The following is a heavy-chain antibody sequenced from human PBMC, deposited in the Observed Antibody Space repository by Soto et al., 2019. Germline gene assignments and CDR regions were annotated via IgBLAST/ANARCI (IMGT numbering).Heavy chain of an antibody. CDR1: GGTSGSDA. CDR2: IIPIFGTT. CDR3: ARDRTHRGYHKNRLDP. D-gene: IGHD3-22*01. Sequence: SVKVSCKASGGTSGSDAITCVRQAPAQGLEWVGRIIPIFGTTNYAQNLQGRVTISADKSTLTSYMELHSLTSDDTALYYCARDRTHRGYHKNRLDPWGQGT. V-gene: IGHV1-69*06. J-gene: IGHJ5*02.